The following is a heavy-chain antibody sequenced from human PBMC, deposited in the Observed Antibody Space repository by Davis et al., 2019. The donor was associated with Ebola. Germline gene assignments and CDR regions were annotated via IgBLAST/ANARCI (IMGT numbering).Heavy chain of an antibody. V-gene: IGHV4-30-4*01. CDR1: GGSITSGDYY. Sequence: SETLSLTCTVSGGSITSGDYYWSWIRQPPGKGLEWIGCIYSSGKTFYDPSLKSRLTISLDTSKNQFSLRVTSVTAADTAVYYCARGRGNDYGAVTPDFDYWGQGTLVTLSS. CDR3: ARGRGNDYGAVTPDFDY. CDR2: IYSSGKT. J-gene: IGHJ4*02. D-gene: IGHD4/OR15-4a*01.